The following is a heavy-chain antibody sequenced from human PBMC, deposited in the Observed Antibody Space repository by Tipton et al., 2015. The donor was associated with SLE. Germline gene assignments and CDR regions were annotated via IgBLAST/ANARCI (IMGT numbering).Heavy chain of an antibody. Sequence: TLSLTCTVSGYSITSGHYWGWIRQPPGKGLEWIGRIYHSDSIYYNPSLKSRLTILVDTSKNQFSLNLRSVTAADTAVYYCARGGVGGYDYFDYWGQGTLVTVSS. D-gene: IGHD5-12*01. V-gene: IGHV4-38-2*02. CDR1: GYSITSGHY. J-gene: IGHJ4*02. CDR2: IYHSDSI. CDR3: ARGGVGGYDYFDY.